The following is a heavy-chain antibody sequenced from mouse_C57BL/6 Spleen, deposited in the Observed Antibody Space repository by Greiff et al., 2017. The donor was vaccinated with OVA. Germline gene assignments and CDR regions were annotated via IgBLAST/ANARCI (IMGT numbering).Heavy chain of an antibody. CDR1: GYTFTSYC. CDR3: TRSSTMVTTRGYYAMDY. V-gene: IGHV1-53*01. CDR2: INPSNGGP. J-gene: IGHJ4*01. Sequence: QVQLQQPGTELVKPGASVKLSCKASGYTFTSYCMHWVKQRPGQGLEWIGNINPSNGGPNYNETFKSKATLTVNKSSSTAYMQLSSLTSEDSAVYYCTRSSTMVTTRGYYAMDYWGQGTSVTVSS. D-gene: IGHD2-1*01.